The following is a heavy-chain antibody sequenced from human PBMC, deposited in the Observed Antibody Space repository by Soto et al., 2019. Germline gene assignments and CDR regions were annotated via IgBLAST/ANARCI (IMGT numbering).Heavy chain of an antibody. V-gene: IGHV4-59*08. CDR3: ARLIGDYFSYYYYYMDV. J-gene: IGHJ6*03. Sequence: SETLSLTCTVSGGSISSYYWSWIRQPPGKGLEWIGYIYYSGSTNYNPSLKSRVTISVDTSKNQFSLKLSSVTAADTAVYYCARLIGDYFSYYYYYMDVWGKGTTVTVSS. CDR1: GGSISSYY. CDR2: IYYSGST. D-gene: IGHD4-17*01.